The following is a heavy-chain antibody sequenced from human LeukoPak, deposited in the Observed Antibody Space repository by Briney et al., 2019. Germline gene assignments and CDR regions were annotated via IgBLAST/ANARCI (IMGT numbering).Heavy chain of an antibody. CDR2: IKSKTDGGTT. CDR3: TTNFYGSGPIDY. J-gene: IGHJ4*02. D-gene: IGHD3-10*01. Sequence: GGSLRLSCAASGFTFSNAWMSWVRQAPGKGLEWVGRIKSKTDGGTTDYAAPAKGRFTISRDDSKNTLYLQMNSLKTEDTAVYYCTTNFYGSGPIDYWGQGTLVTVSS. CDR1: GFTFSNAW. V-gene: IGHV3-15*01.